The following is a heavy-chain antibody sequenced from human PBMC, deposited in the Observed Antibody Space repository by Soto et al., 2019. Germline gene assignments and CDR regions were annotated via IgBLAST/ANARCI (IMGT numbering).Heavy chain of an antibody. D-gene: IGHD1-1*01. J-gene: IGHJ6*02. CDR1: GYTFSTYG. CDR3: ARGKGMEENYYYYGMDV. CDR2: LNGGTGQT. V-gene: IGHV1-3*01. Sequence: ASVKVSCKASGYTFSTYGMHWVRQAPGQSLEWMGWLNGGTGQTRYSQRFQDRVIITRDTSASTGYMELSSLRSEDTAVYYCARGKGMEENYYYYGMDVWGQGTTVTVSS.